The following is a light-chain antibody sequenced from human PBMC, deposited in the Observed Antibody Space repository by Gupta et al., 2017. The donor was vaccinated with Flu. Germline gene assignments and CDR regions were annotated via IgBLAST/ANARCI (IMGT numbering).Light chain of an antibody. CDR2: NNN. CDR3: AEWDDSINGVV. V-gene: IGLV1-44*01. CDR1: RSTIGSNT. Sequence: QSVLPQPPSASGTAGQRVTISSSGSRSTIGSNTENWYQQLPGTAPQLLIDNNNQRSAGAPDLSAGTTAGTSAFVAIGVQEADDDAYYYCAEWDDSINGVVFGGGTKLTVL. J-gene: IGLJ2*01.